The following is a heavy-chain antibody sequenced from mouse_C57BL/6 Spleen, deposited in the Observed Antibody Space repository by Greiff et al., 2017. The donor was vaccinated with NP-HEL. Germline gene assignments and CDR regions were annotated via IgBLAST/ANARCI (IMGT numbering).Heavy chain of an antibody. V-gene: IGHV1-26*01. D-gene: IGHD1-1*01. CDR1: GYTFTDYY. CDR3: ARRLYYGSKDYYFDY. Sequence: VQLQQSGPELVKPGASVKISCKASGYTFTDYYMNWVKQSHGKSLEWIGDINPNNGGTSYNQKFKGKATLTVDKSSSTAYMELRSLTSEDSAVYYCARRLYYGSKDYYFDYWGQGTTLTVSS. CDR2: INPNNGGT. J-gene: IGHJ2*01.